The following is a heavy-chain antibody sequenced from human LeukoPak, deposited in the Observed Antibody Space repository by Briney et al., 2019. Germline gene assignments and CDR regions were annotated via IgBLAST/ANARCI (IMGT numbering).Heavy chain of an antibody. CDR1: GFTFSSYS. J-gene: IGHJ4*02. V-gene: IGHV3-48*04. CDR2: ISSSSSTI. CDR3: ARDRYYGSGNYYPLADY. D-gene: IGHD3-10*01. Sequence: GGSLRLSCAASGFTFSSYSMNWVRQAPGKGLEWVSYISSSSSTIYYADSVKGRFTISRDNAKNSLYLQMNSLRAEDTAVYYCARDRYYGSGNYYPLADYWGQGTLVTVSS.